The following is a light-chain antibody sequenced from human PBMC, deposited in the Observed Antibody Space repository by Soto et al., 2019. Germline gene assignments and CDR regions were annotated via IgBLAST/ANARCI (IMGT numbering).Light chain of an antibody. CDR1: SSNIGSNS. Sequence: QSVLTQPPSASGTPGQRVTISCSGSSSNIGSNSVNWYQQLPGTAPKLLMYSSNQRPSGVPDRFSGSKSGTSAPLAISGLQSEDEADYYCAAWDDSLNGVVFGGGTKLTVL. J-gene: IGLJ2*01. CDR2: SSN. V-gene: IGLV1-44*01. CDR3: AAWDDSLNGVV.